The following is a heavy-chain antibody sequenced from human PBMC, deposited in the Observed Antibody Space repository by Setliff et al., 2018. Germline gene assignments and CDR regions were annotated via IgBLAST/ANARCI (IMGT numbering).Heavy chain of an antibody. D-gene: IGHD3-22*01. CDR3: AKATSLVITLQYFDY. V-gene: IGHV3-23*01. J-gene: IGHJ4*02. CDR1: GFTFSNYA. Sequence: LRLSCAASGFTFSNYAMSWVRQAPGKGLEWVSAISNSGGGTYYADSVKGRFTISRDNSKNTLYLQMNSLRAEDTAVYYCAKATSLVITLQYFDYWGQGTLVTVSS. CDR2: ISNSGGGT.